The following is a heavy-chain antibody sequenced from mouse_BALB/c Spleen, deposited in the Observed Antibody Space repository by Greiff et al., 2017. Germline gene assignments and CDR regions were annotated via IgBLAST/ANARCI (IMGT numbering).Heavy chain of an antibody. Sequence: VNLVESGPGLVAPSQSLSITCTVSGFSLTSYGVHWVRQPPGKGLEWLGVIWAGGSTNYNSALMSRLSISKDNSKSQVFLKMNSLQTDDTAMYYCARDVERRTGTGAMDYWGQGTSVTVSS. CDR1: GFSLTSYG. CDR3: ARDVERRTGTGAMDY. D-gene: IGHD4-1*01. CDR2: IWAGGST. V-gene: IGHV2-9*02. J-gene: IGHJ4*01.